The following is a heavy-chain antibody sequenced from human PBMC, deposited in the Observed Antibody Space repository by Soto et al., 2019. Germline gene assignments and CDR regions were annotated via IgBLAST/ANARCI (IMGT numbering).Heavy chain of an antibody. Sequence: SETLSLTCTVSGGSVSSDDYYWSWIRQPPGKGLEWIGYINYSGSTNYNPSLKSRVTISVDTSKNQFSLKLSSVTAADTAVYYCARDPRISIFGVVPYYGMDVCCQATTVTLSS. CDR3: ARDPRISIFGVVPYYGMDV. V-gene: IGHV4-61*08. J-gene: IGHJ6*02. CDR2: INYSGST. CDR1: GGSVSSDDYY. D-gene: IGHD3-3*01.